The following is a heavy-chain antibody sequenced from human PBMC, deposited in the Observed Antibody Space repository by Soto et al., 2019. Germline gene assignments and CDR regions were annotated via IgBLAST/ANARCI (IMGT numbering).Heavy chain of an antibody. CDR1: GFTFSSYS. J-gene: IGHJ4*02. V-gene: IGHV3-21*01. D-gene: IGHD1-26*01. Sequence: EMQLVESGGGLVKPGGSLRLSCAASGFTFSSYSMNWVRQAPGKGLEWVSSISSSSNYIYYADSVKGLFTISRDNAKNSLYLQMNSLRAEDTAVYYCARDLVGATIWGQGTLVTVSS. CDR3: ARDLVGATI. CDR2: ISSSSNYI.